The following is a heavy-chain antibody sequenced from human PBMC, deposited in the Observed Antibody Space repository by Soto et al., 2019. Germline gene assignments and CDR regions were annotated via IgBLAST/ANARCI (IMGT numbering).Heavy chain of an antibody. J-gene: IGHJ4*02. CDR3: AREGYSGSYFDY. CDR1: GDTFSNYA. CDR2: SIPIFGTA. D-gene: IGHD1-26*01. Sequence: QVHLVQSGAEVKMPGSSVKVSCKASGDTFSNYAISWVRQAPGQGLEWMGDSIPIFGTAYYAQKFQGRLTIVADKSTSTAYVELSSLRFDDTAVYYCAREGYSGSYFDYWGQGTLVTVSS. V-gene: IGHV1-69*06.